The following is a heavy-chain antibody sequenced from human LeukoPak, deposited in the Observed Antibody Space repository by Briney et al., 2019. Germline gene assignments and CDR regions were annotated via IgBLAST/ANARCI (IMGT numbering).Heavy chain of an antibody. CDR1: GFTFGDNV. D-gene: IGHD3-16*01. J-gene: IGHJ5*02. Sequence: PGGSLRLSCTGSGFTFGDNVMSWFRQAPGKGLEWVGFIRGKSYNATTEYVASVIGRFTISRDDSKNIAYLQMNSLKTEDTAVYYCSRFYGFDPWGQGTLVIVSS. CDR3: SRFYGFDP. V-gene: IGHV3-49*03. CDR2: IRGKSYNATT.